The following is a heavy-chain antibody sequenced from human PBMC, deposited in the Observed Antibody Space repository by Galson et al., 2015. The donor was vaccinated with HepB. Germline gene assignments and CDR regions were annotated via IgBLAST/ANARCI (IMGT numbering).Heavy chain of an antibody. V-gene: IGHV3-33*01. J-gene: IGHJ4*02. CDR2: IWNDGNKK. CDR3: ARVGGTYYSDY. D-gene: IGHD1-26*01. Sequence: SLRLSCAAPGFTFSSYGMHWVRQAPGKGLEWVALIWNDGNKKYYADSVKGRFTISKDNSKNTVSLQMNSLRAEDTAVYYCARVGGTYYSDYWGQGTLVIVSS. CDR1: GFTFSSYG.